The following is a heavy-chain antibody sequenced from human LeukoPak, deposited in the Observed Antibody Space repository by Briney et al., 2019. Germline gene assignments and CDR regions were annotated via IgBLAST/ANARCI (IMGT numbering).Heavy chain of an antibody. CDR2: IYPGDSDT. CDR3: ARQGVPGLLYFDS. D-gene: IGHD2/OR15-2a*01. CDR1: GYSFTSYW. V-gene: IGHV5-51*01. J-gene: IGHJ4*02. Sequence: GGSLKISCKGSGYSFTSYWIGWVRQMPGKGLEWMAIIYPGDSDTRYSPSFQGQVTISADKSISTAYLQWSSLKASDTAIYYCARQGVPGLLYFDSWGQGTLVTVSS.